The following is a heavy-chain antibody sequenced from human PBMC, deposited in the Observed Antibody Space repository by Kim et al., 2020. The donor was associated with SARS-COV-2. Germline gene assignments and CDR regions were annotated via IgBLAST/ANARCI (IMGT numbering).Heavy chain of an antibody. V-gene: IGHV4-34*01. J-gene: IGHJ5*02. Sequence: SETLSLTCAVYGGSFSGYYWSWIRQPPGKGLEWIGEINHSGSTNYNPSLKSRVTISVDTSKNQFSLKLSSVTAADTAVYYCARVGTGGDILTGGLVTTGWFDPWGQGTLVTVSS. D-gene: IGHD3-9*01. CDR2: INHSGST. CDR1: GGSFSGYY. CDR3: ARVGTGGDILTGGLVTTGWFDP.